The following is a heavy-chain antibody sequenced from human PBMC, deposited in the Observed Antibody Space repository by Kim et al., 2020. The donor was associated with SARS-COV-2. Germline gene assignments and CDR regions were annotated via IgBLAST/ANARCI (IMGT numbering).Heavy chain of an antibody. Sequence: ASVKVSCKASGYTFTGYYMHWVRQAPGQGLEWMGRINPNSGGTNYAQKFQGRVTMTRDTSISTAYMELSRLRSDDTVVYYCARERVVATPGGYYYYGMDVWGQGTTVTVSS. CDR2: INPNSGGT. CDR3: ARERVVATPGGYYYYGMDV. CDR1: GYTFTGYY. V-gene: IGHV1-2*05. J-gene: IGHJ6*02. D-gene: IGHD5-12*01.